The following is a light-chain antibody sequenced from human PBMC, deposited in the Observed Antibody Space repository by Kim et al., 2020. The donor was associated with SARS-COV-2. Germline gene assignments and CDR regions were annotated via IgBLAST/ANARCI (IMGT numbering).Light chain of an antibody. CDR3: QQYGSSPNT. CDR1: QTIRSNY. V-gene: IGKV3-20*01. J-gene: IGKJ5*01. Sequence: EIVLTQSPGTLSLSPGERVTLSCRASQTIRSNYLACYQQKPGQAPRLLIYGASSRATGIPDRFSGGGSGTDFTLTISRLEPEDFAVYYCQQYGSSPNTFGQGTRLEIK. CDR2: GAS.